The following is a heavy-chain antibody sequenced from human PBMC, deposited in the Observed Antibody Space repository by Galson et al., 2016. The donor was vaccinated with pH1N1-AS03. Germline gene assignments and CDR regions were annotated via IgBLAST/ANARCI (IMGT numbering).Heavy chain of an antibody. CDR1: GFTFSTYG. CDR3: ARDLGPYSTSWYLLFY. Sequence: SLRLSCAASGFTFSTYGMHWVRQAPGKGLEWVALIWYDGSYEYYADSVKGRFTITRDNSKNTLYLQMNSLRVDGTAVYYCARDLGPYSTSWYLLFYWGLGTLVTVSS. CDR2: IWYDGSYE. D-gene: IGHD6-13*01. V-gene: IGHV3-33*01. J-gene: IGHJ4*02.